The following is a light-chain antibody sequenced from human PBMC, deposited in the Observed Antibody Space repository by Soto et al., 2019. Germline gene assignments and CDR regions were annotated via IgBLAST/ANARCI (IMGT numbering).Light chain of an antibody. CDR1: QSVGSY. J-gene: IGKJ5*01. CDR2: DAS. CDR3: QQRSDWPIT. Sequence: EFVLTQSPATLSLSPGERATLSCRASQSVGSYLVWYQHKPGQAPRLLIYDASNRATGIPARFSGSGSGTDFTLTISRLEPEDFAVYFCQQRSDWPITVGQGTRLDMK. V-gene: IGKV3-11*01.